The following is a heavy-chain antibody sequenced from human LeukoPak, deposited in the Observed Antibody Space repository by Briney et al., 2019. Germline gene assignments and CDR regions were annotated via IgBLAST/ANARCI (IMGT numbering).Heavy chain of an antibody. D-gene: IGHD2-15*01. CDR1: GFTFSSYA. Sequence: GGSLRLSCAASGFTFSSYAMSWVRQAPGKGLEWVSAISGSGGSTYYADSVKGRFTISRDNSKNTLYLQMNSLRAEDTALYYCAKDRAPLKRYCSGGSCYKGWYFDLWGRGTLVTVSS. V-gene: IGHV3-23*01. CDR2: ISGSGGST. J-gene: IGHJ2*01. CDR3: AKDRAPLKRYCSGGSCYKGWYFDL.